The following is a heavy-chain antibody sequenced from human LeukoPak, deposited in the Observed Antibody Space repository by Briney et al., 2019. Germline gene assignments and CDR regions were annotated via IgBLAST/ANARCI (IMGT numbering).Heavy chain of an antibody. Sequence: PSASLSLSCAVDGGSFSGCYWRGSRQPPGKGGEWIGEINHSGSTNYKRSLKRRVTISVDTSKNQFSLKLSSVTSADTAVYYCARGAWYYSSSWYGAHWGQGTLVTVSS. V-gene: IGHV4-34*01. D-gene: IGHD6-13*01. CDR2: INHSGST. J-gene: IGHJ1*01. CDR1: GGSFSGCY. CDR3: ARGAWYYSSSWYGAH.